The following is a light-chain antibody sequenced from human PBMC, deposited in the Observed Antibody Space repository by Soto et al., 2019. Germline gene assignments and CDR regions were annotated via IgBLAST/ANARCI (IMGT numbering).Light chain of an antibody. J-gene: IGLJ2*01. CDR2: DVY. CDR3: CSYAGSSTSVI. V-gene: IGLV2-11*01. CDR1: ISDVGDYDY. Sequence: QSVLAQARSVSGSPGQSVTISCTGTISDVGDYDYVSWYQQHPGKAPKLIIYDVYKRSSGVPDRFSGSKSGNTASLTISGLQAEDEADYYCCSYAGSSTSVIFGGGTKVTVL.